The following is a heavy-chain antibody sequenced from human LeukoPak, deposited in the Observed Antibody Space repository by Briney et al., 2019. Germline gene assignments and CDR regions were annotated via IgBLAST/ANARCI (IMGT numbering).Heavy chain of an antibody. CDR2: INPSGGST. CDR1: GYTFTSYY. D-gene: IGHD3-22*01. Sequence: ASVKVSCKASGYTFTSYYMHWVRQAPGQGLEWMGIINPSGGSTSYAQKFQGRVTMTRDTSTSTVYMELRSLRSDDTAVYYCARSSSGYYYTADYWGQGTLVTVSS. V-gene: IGHV1-46*01. CDR3: ARSSSGYYYTADY. J-gene: IGHJ4*02.